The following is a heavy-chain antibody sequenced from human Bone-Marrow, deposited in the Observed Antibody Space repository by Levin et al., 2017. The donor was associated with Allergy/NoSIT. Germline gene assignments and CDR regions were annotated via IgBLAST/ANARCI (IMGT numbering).Heavy chain of an antibody. Sequence: GESLKISCAASGFTFSSYSMNWVRQAPGKGLEWVSYISSSSSTIYYADSVKGRFTISRDNAKNSLYLQMNSLRAEATAVYYCARDRPSTVAAPFDLWGRGTLVTVSS. CDR3: ARDRPSTVAAPFDL. CDR1: GFTFSSYS. CDR2: ISSSSSTI. J-gene: IGHJ2*01. V-gene: IGHV3-48*01. D-gene: IGHD6-19*01.